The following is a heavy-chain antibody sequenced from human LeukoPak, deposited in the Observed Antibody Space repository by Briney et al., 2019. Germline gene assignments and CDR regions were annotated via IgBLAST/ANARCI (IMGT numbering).Heavy chain of an antibody. CDR3: ARAGYNTNWPLRWFDP. Sequence: ASVKVSCKASGGTFSSYAIIWVRQAPGQGLEWMGGIIPKFGTVNYAQKFQGRVTITADESTSTAYMELSSLRSEDTAVYYCARAGYNTNWPLRWFDPWGQGTPVTVSS. J-gene: IGHJ5*02. V-gene: IGHV1-69*13. D-gene: IGHD6-13*01. CDR2: IIPKFGTV. CDR1: GGTFSSYA.